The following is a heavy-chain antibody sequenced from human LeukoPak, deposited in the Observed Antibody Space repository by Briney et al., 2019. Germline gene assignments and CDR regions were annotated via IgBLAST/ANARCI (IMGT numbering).Heavy chain of an antibody. Sequence: GGSLRLSCVGSGFTFRSHAMSWVRQAPEKGLEFVTGIYENGGTTYYADSVKGRFSISRDNSKNTLYLQMDSLRGEDTAVYYCAKDFRIGYSARFDYWGQGALVTVSS. CDR2: IYENGGTT. V-gene: IGHV3-23*01. J-gene: IGHJ4*02. CDR3: AKDFRIGYSARFDY. CDR1: GFTFRSHA. D-gene: IGHD2-21*01.